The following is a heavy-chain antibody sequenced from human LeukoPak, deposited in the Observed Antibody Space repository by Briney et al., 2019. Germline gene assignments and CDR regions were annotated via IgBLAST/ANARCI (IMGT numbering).Heavy chain of an antibody. Sequence: GASVKVSCKASGGTFSSYAISWVRQAPGQGLEWMGRIIPILGIANYAQKFQGRVTITADKSTSTAYMELSSLRSEDTAVYYCAREMVGVAFGGYWGQGTLVTVSS. CDR3: AREMVGVAFGGY. CDR2: IIPILGIA. J-gene: IGHJ4*02. V-gene: IGHV1-69*04. D-gene: IGHD2-15*01. CDR1: GGTFSSYA.